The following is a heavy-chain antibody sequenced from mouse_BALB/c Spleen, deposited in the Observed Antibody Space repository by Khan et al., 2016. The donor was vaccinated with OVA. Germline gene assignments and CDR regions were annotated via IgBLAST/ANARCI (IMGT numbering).Heavy chain of an antibody. CDR2: IWGGGSK. J-gene: IGHJ4*01. CDR3: AKVPPYYAMDY. Sequence: QVQLKESGPGLVAPSQSLSITCTVSGFSLTDYAVSWIRQPPGKGLEWLGVIWGGGSKYYNSALKSRLSISKDNSKSQVFLKMNSLQTDDTAMYYCAKVPPYYAMDYWGQGTSVTVSS. V-gene: IGHV2-6-5*01. CDR1: GFSLTDYA.